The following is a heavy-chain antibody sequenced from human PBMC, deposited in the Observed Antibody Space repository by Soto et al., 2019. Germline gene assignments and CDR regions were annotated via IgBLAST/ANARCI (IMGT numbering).Heavy chain of an antibody. CDR1: VYTVTRPG. Sequence: SAKTWYNSPVYTVTRPGWCSVRQAPGQGLEWMGWISAYNGKTNYEQKLQGRVTMTTETYTSTAYMELRSLRFDDNAVYYSARDVVVVPEAIEPHQFYYAMDVWGQGPT. D-gene: IGHD2-2*02. CDR3: ARDVVVVPEAIEPHQFYYAMDV. J-gene: IGHJ6*01. V-gene: IGHV1-18*01. CDR2: ISAYNGKT.